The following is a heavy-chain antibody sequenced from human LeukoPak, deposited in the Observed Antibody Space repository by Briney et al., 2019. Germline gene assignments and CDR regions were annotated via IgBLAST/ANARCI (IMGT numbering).Heavy chain of an antibody. J-gene: IGHJ5*02. CDR2: IYYSGST. D-gene: IGHD2-21*02. CDR3: ARHRGYIVVVTATPGWWFDP. V-gene: IGHV4-31*03. Sequence: SETLSLTCTVSGGSISSGGYYWSWIRQHPGKGLEWIGYIYYSGSTYYNPSLKSRVTISVDTSKNQFSLKLSSVTAADTAVYYCARHRGYIVVVTATPGWWFDPWGQGTLVTVSS. CDR1: GGSISSGGYY.